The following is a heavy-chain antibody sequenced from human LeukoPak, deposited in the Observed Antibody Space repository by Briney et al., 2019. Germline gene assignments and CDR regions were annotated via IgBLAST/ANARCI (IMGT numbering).Heavy chain of an antibody. J-gene: IGHJ4*02. CDR1: GGSLSSSSYY. D-gene: IGHD3-16*01. V-gene: IGHV4-39*07. Sequence: SETLSLTCTVSGGSLSSSSYYWGWIRQPPGKGLEWIGSIYYSGSTYYNPSLKSRVTISVDTSKNQFSLKLSSVTAADTAVYYCARALISRTFDYWGQGTLVTVSS. CDR3: ARALISRTFDY. CDR2: IYYSGST.